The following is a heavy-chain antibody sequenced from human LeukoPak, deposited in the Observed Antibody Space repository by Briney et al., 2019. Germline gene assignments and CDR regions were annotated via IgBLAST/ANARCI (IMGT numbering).Heavy chain of an antibody. D-gene: IGHD2-2*01. CDR2: MNPNSGNT. J-gene: IGHJ3*02. Sequence: GASVKVSCKASGYTFTSYDINWVRQATGQGLEWMGWMNPNSGNTGYAQKFQGRVTMTRNTSISTAYMELSSLRAEDTAVYYCARDPRGYCSSTSCYPDAFDIWGQGTMVTVSS. V-gene: IGHV1-8*01. CDR1: GYTFTSYD. CDR3: ARDPRGYCSSTSCYPDAFDI.